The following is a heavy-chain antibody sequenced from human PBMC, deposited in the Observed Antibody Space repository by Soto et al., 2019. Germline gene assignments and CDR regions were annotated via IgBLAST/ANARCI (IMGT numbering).Heavy chain of an antibody. CDR2: ITPFNGDV. Sequence: QMQLVQSGAEVQKTGSSVTVSCKALGNTFTYRYLHWVRQAPGQALEWMGWITPFNGDVHYAQKFQERVTITRDTSINTAYMRMSSLRSEDTAMYYCASGGAGSGPFTWELPDHWGQGTRVTVSS. D-gene: IGHD1-26*01. CDR3: ASGGAGSGPFTWELPDH. V-gene: IGHV1-45*02. J-gene: IGHJ4*02. CDR1: GNTFTYRY.